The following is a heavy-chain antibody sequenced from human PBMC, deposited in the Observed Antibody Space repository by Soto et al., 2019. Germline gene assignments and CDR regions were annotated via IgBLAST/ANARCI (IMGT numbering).Heavy chain of an antibody. CDR2: ISWNSGSI. D-gene: IGHD3-3*01. J-gene: IGHJ5*02. CDR3: AKAADITILGVVIT. Sequence: GGSLRLSCAASGFTFDDYAMHWVRQAPGKGLEWVSGISWNSGSIGYADSVKGRFTISRDNAKNSLYLQMNSLRAEDTALYYCAKAADITILGVVITWGQGTLVTVSS. CDR1: GFTFDDYA. V-gene: IGHV3-9*01.